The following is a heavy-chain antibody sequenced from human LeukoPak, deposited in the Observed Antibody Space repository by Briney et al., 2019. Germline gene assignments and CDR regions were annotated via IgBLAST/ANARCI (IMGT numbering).Heavy chain of an antibody. CDR1: GGTFSSYA. CDR2: IIPIFGTA. Sequence: SVKVSCKASGGTFSSYAISWVRQAPGQGLEWMGGIIPIFGTANYAQKFQGRVTITTDESTRTAYMELSSMRSEDTAVYYCAREHCSSTSCYQVYNWFDPWGQGTLVTVSS. V-gene: IGHV1-69*05. J-gene: IGHJ5*02. CDR3: AREHCSSTSCYQVYNWFDP. D-gene: IGHD2-2*01.